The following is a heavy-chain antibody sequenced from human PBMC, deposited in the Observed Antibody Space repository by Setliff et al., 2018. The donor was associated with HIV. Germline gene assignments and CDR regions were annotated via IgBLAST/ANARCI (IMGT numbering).Heavy chain of an antibody. CDR3: TTPSDRIDAFDI. V-gene: IGHV3-15*01. CDR1: GFTFSNAW. CDR2: IKSKSDGGAV. Sequence: LSLTCAASGFTFSNAWMSWVRQAPGKGLEWVGRIKSKSDGGAVHYAAPVKGRFTISRDDSQDTLYLEMNSLTNEDTAVYFCTTPSDRIDAFDIWGQGTMVTVSS. J-gene: IGHJ3*02.